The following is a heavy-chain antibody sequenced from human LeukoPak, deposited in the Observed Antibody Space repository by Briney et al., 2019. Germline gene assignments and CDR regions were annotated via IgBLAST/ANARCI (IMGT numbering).Heavy chain of an antibody. CDR2: AGWAGGTT. J-gene: IGHJ4*02. V-gene: IGHV3-43*01. Sequence: QPGGSLRLSCATSGFNFDRYTIHWVRQAPGKGLEWVSLAGWAGGTTFYSDSVRGRFTISRDSGRKSVYLQMNSLTTDDTAFYFCAKELDTMLFDYWGRGALVTVSS. D-gene: IGHD3-10*01. CDR1: GFNFDRYT. CDR3: AKELDTMLFDY.